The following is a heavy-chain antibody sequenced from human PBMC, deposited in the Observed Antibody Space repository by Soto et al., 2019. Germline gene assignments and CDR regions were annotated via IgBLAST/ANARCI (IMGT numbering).Heavy chain of an antibody. J-gene: IGHJ6*02. CDR3: VKADNYVTPTPQKV. CDR2: ISPYTGNT. CDR1: GYIFVNYG. D-gene: IGHD3-16*01. V-gene: IGHV1-18*01. Sequence: QVQLVQSGDEVKKPGASVKVSCKASGYIFVNYGIAWVRQAPRQGLEWMGWISPYTGNTHSASKVQGSLTMTTDTPTSTADKDLKNQTSDDTNAYYCVKADNYVTPTPQKVWAQGTTVTVSS.